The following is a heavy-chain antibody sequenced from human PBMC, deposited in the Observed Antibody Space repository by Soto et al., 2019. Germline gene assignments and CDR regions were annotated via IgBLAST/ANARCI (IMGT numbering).Heavy chain of an antibody. CDR3: SLGGLRFFHGMDV. CDR2: ISWNSGSI. J-gene: IGHJ6*02. Sequence: GGSLRLSCAASGFTFDDYAMHWVRQAPGKGLEWVSGISWNSGSIGYADSVKGRFTISRDNAKNSLYLQMNSLRAEDTALYYCSLGGLRFFHGMDVWGQGTTVTVSS. V-gene: IGHV3-9*01. CDR1: GFTFDDYA. D-gene: IGHD3-3*01.